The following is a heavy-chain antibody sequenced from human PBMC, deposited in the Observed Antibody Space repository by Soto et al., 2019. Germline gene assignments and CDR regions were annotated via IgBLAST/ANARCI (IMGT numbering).Heavy chain of an antibody. J-gene: IGHJ3*02. Sequence: GGSLRLSCAASGFTFDDYAMHWVRQAPGKGLEWVSGISWNSGSIGYADSVKGRFTISRDNAKNSLYLQMNSLRAEDMALYYCAKDPVLHLGESMANTYAFDIWGQGTMVTVSS. CDR3: AKDPVLHLGESMANTYAFDI. V-gene: IGHV3-9*03. CDR1: GFTFDDYA. CDR2: ISWNSGSI. D-gene: IGHD3-16*01.